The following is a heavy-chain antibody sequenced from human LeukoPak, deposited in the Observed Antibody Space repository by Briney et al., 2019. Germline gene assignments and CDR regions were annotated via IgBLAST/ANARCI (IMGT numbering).Heavy chain of an antibody. CDR1: GGSISSYY. J-gene: IGHJ5*02. CDR3: ARNPRPYYYVGWFDP. CDR2: IYYSGGT. Sequence: SETLSLTCTVSGGSISSYYWSWIRQPPGKGLEWIGYIYYSGGTNYNPSLKSRVTISVDTSKNQFSLKLSSVTAADTAVCYCARNPRPYYYVGWFDPWGQGTLVTVSS. V-gene: IGHV4-59*01. D-gene: IGHD3-22*01.